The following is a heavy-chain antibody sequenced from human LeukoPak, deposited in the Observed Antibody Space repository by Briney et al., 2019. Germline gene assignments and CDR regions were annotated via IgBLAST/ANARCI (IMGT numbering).Heavy chain of an antibody. CDR3: VGSPTYYYMDV. D-gene: IGHD3-10*01. CDR2: ISHDGGNA. CDR1: GSTFRNHA. J-gene: IGHJ6*03. Sequence: GGSLRLSCAASGSTFRNHAIHWVRQAPGKGLEWVTVISHDGGNAYYRDSVKGRFTISRDNSKNNVLLQMNSLSPDDTAVYYCVGSPTYYYMDVWGKETTLTVSS. V-gene: IGHV3-30*04.